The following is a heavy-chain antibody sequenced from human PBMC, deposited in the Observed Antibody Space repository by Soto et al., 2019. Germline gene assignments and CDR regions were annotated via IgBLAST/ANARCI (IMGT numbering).Heavy chain of an antibody. CDR1: GGSISSGGYY. V-gene: IGHV4-31*03. CDR2: IYYSGST. D-gene: IGHD2-2*01. J-gene: IGHJ4*02. CDR3: ATASRYCSSTSCYVGSDFDY. Sequence: SETLSLTCTVSGGSISSGGYYWSWIRQHPGKGLEWIGYIYYSGSTYYNPSLKSRVTISVDTSKNQFSLKLSSVTAADTAVYYCATASRYCSSTSCYVGSDFDYWGQGTLVTVSS.